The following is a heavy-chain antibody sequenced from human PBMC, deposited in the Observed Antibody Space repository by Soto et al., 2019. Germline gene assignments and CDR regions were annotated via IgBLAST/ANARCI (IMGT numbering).Heavy chain of an antibody. V-gene: IGHV1-69*13. CDR1: GGTFSSYA. Sequence: SVKVSCKASGGTFSSYAISWVRQAPGQGLEWMGGIIPIFGTANYAQKFQGRVTITADESTSTAYMELSSLRSEDTAVYYCARVGGSCFPWFCCGLYGMDVWGQGTTVTVSS. J-gene: IGHJ6*02. CDR2: IIPIFGTA. CDR3: ARVGGSCFPWFCCGLYGMDV. D-gene: IGHD2-15*01.